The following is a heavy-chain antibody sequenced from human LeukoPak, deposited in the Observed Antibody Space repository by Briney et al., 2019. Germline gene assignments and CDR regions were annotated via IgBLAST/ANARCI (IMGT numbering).Heavy chain of an antibody. CDR2: INPSGGST. J-gene: IGHJ2*01. V-gene: IGHV1-46*01. D-gene: IGHD3-22*01. CDR1: GYTFTSYY. Sequence: GASVKVSCKASGYTFTSYYMHWVRQAPGQGLEWMGIINPSGGSTSYAQKFQGRVTMTRDTSTSTAYMELRSLRSDDTAVYYCARDGAPYYSDSSGYDFPYFDLWGRGTLVTVSS. CDR3: ARDGAPYYSDSSGYDFPYFDL.